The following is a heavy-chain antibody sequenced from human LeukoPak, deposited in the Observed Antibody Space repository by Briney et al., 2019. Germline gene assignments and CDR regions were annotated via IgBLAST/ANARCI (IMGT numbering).Heavy chain of an antibody. V-gene: IGHV1-2*02. CDR3: ARVATYTYDSSGAYGSFDY. J-gene: IGHJ4*02. CDR2: INTNTGGS. Sequence: ASVKVSCKSSGYTFSGYYMHWVRQAHGQGLEWVGLINTNTGGSYYAQKFYGRGTMTRDRSITTAYMELSRLRSDDTAVYYSARVATYTYDSSGAYGSFDYWGQGTLVTVSS. D-gene: IGHD3-22*01. CDR1: GYTFSGYY.